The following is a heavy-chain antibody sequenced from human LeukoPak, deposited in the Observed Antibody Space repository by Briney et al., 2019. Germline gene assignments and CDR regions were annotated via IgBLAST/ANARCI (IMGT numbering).Heavy chain of an antibody. J-gene: IGHJ6*02. Sequence: PGGSLRLSCAASGFTFDDYAMHWVRQAPGKGLEWVSGISWNSGTNGYADSVKGRFTISRDNAKNSLYLQMNSLRGEDAALYYCAVLHYYAMDVWGQGTTVTVSS. V-gene: IGHV3-9*01. D-gene: IGHD2-8*01. CDR1: GFTFDDYA. CDR3: AVLHYYAMDV. CDR2: ISWNSGTN.